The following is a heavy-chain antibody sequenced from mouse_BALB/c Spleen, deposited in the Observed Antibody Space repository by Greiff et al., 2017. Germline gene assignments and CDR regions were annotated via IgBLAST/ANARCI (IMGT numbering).Heavy chain of an antibody. J-gene: IGHJ4*01. CDR1: GFTFSSFG. Sequence: EVQGVESGGGLVQPGGSRKLSCAASGFTFSSFGMHWVRQAPEKGLEWVAYISSGSSTIYYADTVKGRFTISRDNPKNTLFLQMTSLRSEDTAMYYCARLRAMDYWGQGTSVTVSS. D-gene: IGHD1-1*01. V-gene: IGHV5-17*02. CDR2: ISSGSSTI. CDR3: ARLRAMDY.